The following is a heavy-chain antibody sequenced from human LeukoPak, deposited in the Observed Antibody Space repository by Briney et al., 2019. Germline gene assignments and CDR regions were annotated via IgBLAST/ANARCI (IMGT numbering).Heavy chain of an antibody. J-gene: IGHJ3*02. CDR1: GGSISSGGYY. V-gene: IGHV4-31*03. D-gene: IGHD3-9*01. CDR3: AREKGYYDILTGYYGAFDI. CDR2: IYYSGST. Sequence: SETLSLTCTVSGGSISSGGYYWSWIRQHPGKGLEWIGYIYYSGSTYYNPPLKSRVTISVDTSKNQFSLKLSSVTAADTAVYYCAREKGYYDILTGYYGAFDIWGQGTMVTVSS.